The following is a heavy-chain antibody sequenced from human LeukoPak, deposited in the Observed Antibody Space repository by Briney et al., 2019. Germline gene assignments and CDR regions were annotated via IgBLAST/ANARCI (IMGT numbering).Heavy chain of an antibody. CDR2: ISSSSSYI. CDR1: GFTFSSYS. D-gene: IGHD1-26*01. J-gene: IGHJ3*02. CDR3: TRRGASTGAFDI. V-gene: IGHV3-21*01. Sequence: GGSLRLSCAASGFTFSSYSMNWVRQAPGKGLEWVSSISSSSSYIYYADSVKGRFTISRDNAKNSLYLQMNSLRAEDTAVYYCTRRGASTGAFDIWGQGTMVTVSS.